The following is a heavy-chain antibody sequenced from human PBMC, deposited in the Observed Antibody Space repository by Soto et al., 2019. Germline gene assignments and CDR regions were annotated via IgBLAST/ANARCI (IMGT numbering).Heavy chain of an antibody. Sequence: QITLKESGPTLVKPTQTLTLTCTFSGFSLSTSAEGVAWIRQPPGKALEWLALIYWDDDERYSPFLKSRLTIAKDTYKNQVVLTMTNMDPVDTATYFCAHKGGRGAAMDVWGQGTTVTVSS. CDR3: AHKGGRGAAMDV. CDR1: GFSLSTSAEG. J-gene: IGHJ6*02. V-gene: IGHV2-5*02. CDR2: IYWDDDE. D-gene: IGHD2-15*01.